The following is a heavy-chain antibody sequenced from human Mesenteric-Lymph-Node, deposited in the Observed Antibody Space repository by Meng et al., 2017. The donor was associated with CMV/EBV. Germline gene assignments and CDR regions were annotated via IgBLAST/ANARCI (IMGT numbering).Heavy chain of an antibody. Sequence: GESLKISCAASGFTVSNKYMSWVRQAPGKGLEWVSIIYSSGSTYYADSVKGRFTISRDNSKNTLYLQMNSLRAEDTAVYYCTREWDDSYAVDVWGQGTTVTVSS. J-gene: IGHJ6*02. CDR1: GFTVSNKY. D-gene: IGHD1-26*01. CDR2: IYSSGST. CDR3: TREWDDSYAVDV. V-gene: IGHV3-53*01.